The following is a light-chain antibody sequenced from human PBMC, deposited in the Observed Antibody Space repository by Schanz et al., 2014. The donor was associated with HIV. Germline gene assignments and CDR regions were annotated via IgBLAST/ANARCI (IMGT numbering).Light chain of an antibody. CDR3: GTWDSSLRAVV. J-gene: IGLJ3*02. V-gene: IGLV1-51*01. Sequence: QSVLTQPPSVSAAPGQKVTISCSGSSSNIGNNYVSWYQQLPGTAPKLLIFDNDKRPSGIPGRFSASKSGTSATLGITGLQIGDEADYYCGTWDSSLRAVVFGGGTKLTVL. CDR2: DND. CDR1: SSNIGNNY.